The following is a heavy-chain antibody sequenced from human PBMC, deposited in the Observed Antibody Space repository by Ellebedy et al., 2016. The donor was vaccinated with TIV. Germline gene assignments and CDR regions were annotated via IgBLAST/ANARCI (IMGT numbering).Heavy chain of an antibody. Sequence: AASVKVSCKASGGSFSSYTISWVRQAPGQGLEWMGGIMPIFGAADYAQKFQGRVTITADESTSTAYIELTSLRSEDTAVYYCARDQRTAPGLLGYWGQGTLVTVSS. D-gene: IGHD6-13*01. CDR3: ARDQRTAPGLLGY. CDR1: GGSFSSYT. V-gene: IGHV1-69*13. CDR2: IMPIFGAA. J-gene: IGHJ4*02.